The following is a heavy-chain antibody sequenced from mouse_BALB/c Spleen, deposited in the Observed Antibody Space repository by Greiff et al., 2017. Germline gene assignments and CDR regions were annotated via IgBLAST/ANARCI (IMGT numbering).Heavy chain of an antibody. J-gene: IGHJ4*01. D-gene: IGHD1-1*01. CDR3: ARDYYGSSYGYAMDY. CDR2: ISSGGST. Sequence: EVQRVESGGGLVKPGGSLKLSCAASGFTFSSYAMSWVRQTPEKRLEWVASISSGGSTYYPDSVKGRFTISRDNARNILYLQMSSLRSEDTAMYYCARDYYGSSYGYAMDYWGQGTSVTVSS. V-gene: IGHV5-6-5*01. CDR1: GFTFSSYA.